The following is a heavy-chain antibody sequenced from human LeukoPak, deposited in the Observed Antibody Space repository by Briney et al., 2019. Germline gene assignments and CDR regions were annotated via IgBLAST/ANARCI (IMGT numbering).Heavy chain of an antibody. CDR3: ARAPTLLWFGERYYYYYYMDV. D-gene: IGHD3-10*01. CDR1: GGSISSYY. V-gene: IGHV4-4*07. CDR2: IYTSGST. J-gene: IGHJ6*03. Sequence: PSETLSLTCTVSGGSISSYYGSWIRQPAGKGLEWIGRIYTSGSTNYNPSLKSRVTISVDTSKNQFSLKLSSVTAADPAVYYCARAPTLLWFGERYYYYYYMDVWGKGTTVTISS.